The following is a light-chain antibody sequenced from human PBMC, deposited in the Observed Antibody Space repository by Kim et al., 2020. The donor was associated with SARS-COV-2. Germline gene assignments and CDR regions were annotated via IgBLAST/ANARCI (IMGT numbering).Light chain of an antibody. CDR2: GKN. CDR3: NPRDSSDHHAV. Sequence: SSELTQDPAVSVALGQTVRITCQGDSLRSYYASWYQQKPGQAPVLVIYGKNNRPSGIPDRFSGSSSGNTASLTITGAQAEDEADYYCNPRDSSDHHAVFG. CDR1: SLRSYY. V-gene: IGLV3-19*01. J-gene: IGLJ7*01.